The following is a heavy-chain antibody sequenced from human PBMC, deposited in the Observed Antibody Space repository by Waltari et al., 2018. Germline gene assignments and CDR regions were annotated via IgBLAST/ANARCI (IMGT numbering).Heavy chain of an antibody. CDR1: GGSISSSSYY. Sequence: QLQLQESGPGLVKPSETLSLTCTVSGGSISSSSYYWGWIRQPPGKGLEWIGSIYYSGSTYYNPSLKSRVTISVDTSKNQFSRKLSSVTAADTAVYYCARGSIVVVPAAHDDAFDIWGQGTMVTVSS. CDR3: ARGSIVVVPAAHDDAFDI. V-gene: IGHV4-39*07. J-gene: IGHJ3*02. D-gene: IGHD2-2*01. CDR2: IYYSGST.